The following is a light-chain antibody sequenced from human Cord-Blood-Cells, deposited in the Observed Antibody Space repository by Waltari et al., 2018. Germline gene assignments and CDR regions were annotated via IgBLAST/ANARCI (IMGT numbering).Light chain of an antibody. Sequence: QSALTQPASVSGSPGQSVTISCTGTSSDVGGYNYFSWYQQHPGKAPNLMIYDVSKRPSGVSNRFSGSKSGNTASLTISGLQAEDEADYYCSSYTSSSTWVFGGGTKLTVL. CDR1: SSDVGGYNY. CDR3: SSYTSSSTWV. J-gene: IGLJ3*02. V-gene: IGLV2-14*01. CDR2: DVS.